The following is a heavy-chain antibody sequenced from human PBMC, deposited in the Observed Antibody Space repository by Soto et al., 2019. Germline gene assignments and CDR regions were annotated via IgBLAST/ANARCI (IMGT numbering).Heavy chain of an antibody. CDR2: INHSGST. Sequence: SETLSLTCAVYGGSFSGYYWSWIRQPPGKGLEWIGEINHSGSTNYNPSLKSRVTISVDTSKNQFSLKLSSVTAADTAVYYCARGRPRIAARMWFDPWGQGTLVTVSS. J-gene: IGHJ5*02. CDR3: ARGRPRIAARMWFDP. V-gene: IGHV4-34*01. CDR1: GGSFSGYY. D-gene: IGHD6-6*01.